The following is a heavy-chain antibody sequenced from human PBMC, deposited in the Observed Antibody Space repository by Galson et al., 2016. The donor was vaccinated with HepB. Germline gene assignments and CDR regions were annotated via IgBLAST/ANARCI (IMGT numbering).Heavy chain of an antibody. CDR2: ISTRRTT. J-gene: IGHJ4*02. V-gene: IGHV3-23*01. CDR1: XXVFSNFG. CDR3: AQGRLVRRIFDH. D-gene: IGHD1-1*01. Sequence: RLSXAASXXVFSNFGXSWVRXAPGKGLEXXXSISTRRTTYYSDSVQGRFTISRDNFNNTLYLQMNGLRAEETAVYYCAQGRLVRRIFDHWGQGTLLT.